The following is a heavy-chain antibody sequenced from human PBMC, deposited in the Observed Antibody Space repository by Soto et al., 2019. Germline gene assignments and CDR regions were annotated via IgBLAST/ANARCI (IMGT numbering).Heavy chain of an antibody. J-gene: IGHJ3*02. CDR1: GYTFTSYG. V-gene: IGHV1-18*01. Sequence: ASVKVSCKASGYTFTSYGISWVRQAPGQGLEWMGWISAYNGNTNYAQKLQGRVTMTTDTSTSTAYMELSSLRSEDTAVYYCADGGPVGATANDAFDIWGQGTMVTVSS. CDR2: ISAYNGNT. D-gene: IGHD1-26*01. CDR3: ADGGPVGATANDAFDI.